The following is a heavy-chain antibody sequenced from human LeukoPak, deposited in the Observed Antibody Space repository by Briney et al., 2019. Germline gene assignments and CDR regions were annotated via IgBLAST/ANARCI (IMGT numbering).Heavy chain of an antibody. Sequence: GVSLRLFCAGSGFSLSSHWMSWVRQARGKGLEWVANTNDDGSEKNYVDSVKGRFTISRDNAKKSLFLQMNSLRADDTAVYFCLREEGAWGQGTLVTVSS. V-gene: IGHV3-7*01. CDR1: GFSLSSHW. D-gene: IGHD3-16*01. CDR3: LREEGA. CDR2: TNDDGSEK. J-gene: IGHJ5*02.